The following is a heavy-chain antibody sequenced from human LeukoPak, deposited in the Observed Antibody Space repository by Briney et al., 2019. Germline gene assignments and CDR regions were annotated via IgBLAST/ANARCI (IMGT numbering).Heavy chain of an antibody. Sequence: GGSLRLSCAASGFTFSSYSMSWVRQAPGKGLEWVANIKTDGSEKYYVDSVKGRFTISRDNAKNSLYLQMNSLRAEDTAVYYCARDYTGYFPWGQGTLVIVSS. CDR2: IKTDGSEK. D-gene: IGHD3-9*01. CDR1: GFTFSSYS. J-gene: IGHJ5*02. V-gene: IGHV3-7*03. CDR3: ARDYTGYFP.